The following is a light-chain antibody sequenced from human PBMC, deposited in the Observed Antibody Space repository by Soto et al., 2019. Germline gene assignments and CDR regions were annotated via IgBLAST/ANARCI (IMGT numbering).Light chain of an antibody. Sequence: IEVTHSQAAHSNTPMSTGTQSLCSTLSVSNNLVWYQQKPGQAPRPLMYGSSIRATGIPARFSGSGSGTELAFTFSILQSEDFAVYFCQQNNTWPPIHFGEGTRLAIK. V-gene: IGKV3D-15*03. CDR2: GSS. CDR1: LSVSNN. J-gene: IGKJ5*01. CDR3: QQNNTWPPIH.